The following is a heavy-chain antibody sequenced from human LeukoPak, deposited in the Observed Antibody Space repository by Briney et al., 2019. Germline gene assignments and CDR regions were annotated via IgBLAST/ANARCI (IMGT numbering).Heavy chain of an antibody. CDR1: GFSVSNTY. Sequence: GGSLRLSCAASGFSVSNTYMSWVRQAPGKGLEWVSIIYSGGNTYYADSVKGRFTISRDKSKNTVYLKMGSLRAEDMAVYYCARETRRGDAFDIWGQGTMVTVSS. CDR2: IYSGGNT. CDR3: ARETRRGDAFDI. V-gene: IGHV3-53*05. J-gene: IGHJ3*02. D-gene: IGHD3-16*01.